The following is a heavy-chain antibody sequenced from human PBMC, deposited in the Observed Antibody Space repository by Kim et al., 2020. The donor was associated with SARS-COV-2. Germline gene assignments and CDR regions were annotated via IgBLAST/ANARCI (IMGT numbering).Heavy chain of an antibody. D-gene: IGHD6-19*01. V-gene: IGHV1-2*02. J-gene: IGHJ4*02. Sequence: AQDVNGRVTMTRDTSISTAYMELSGLRSDDTAVYFCARAHATGWYAVDYWGQGTLVTVSS. CDR3: ARAHATGWYAVDY.